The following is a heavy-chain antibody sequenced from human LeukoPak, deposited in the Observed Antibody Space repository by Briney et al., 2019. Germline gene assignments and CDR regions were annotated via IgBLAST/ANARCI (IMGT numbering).Heavy chain of an antibody. CDR1: GGSISRSSYY. CDR2: IYYSGST. Sequence: SETLSLTCTLSGGSISRSSYYWGWIRQPPGKGLEWIGSIYYSGSTYYNPSLKSRVTISVNTSKNQFSLKLSSVTAADTAVYYCARETSRKGAHYMDVWGKGTTITISS. D-gene: IGHD1-14*01. V-gene: IGHV4-39*07. J-gene: IGHJ6*03. CDR3: ARETSRKGAHYMDV.